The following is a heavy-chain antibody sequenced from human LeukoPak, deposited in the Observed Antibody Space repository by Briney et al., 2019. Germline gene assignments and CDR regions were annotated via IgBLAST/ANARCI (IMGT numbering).Heavy chain of an antibody. D-gene: IGHD4-17*01. CDR1: GFTFSNYG. Sequence: SGGSLRLSCAASGFTFSNYGMLWVRQAPGKGLEWVTFIRYDGSEKYYADSVKGRFTVSRDNSRNTVHLQMNSLRGEDTGLYYCASGVGTGRSGDYEDFWGQGTLVTVSS. J-gene: IGHJ4*02. V-gene: IGHV3-30*02. CDR3: ASGVGTGRSGDYEDF. CDR2: IRYDGSEK.